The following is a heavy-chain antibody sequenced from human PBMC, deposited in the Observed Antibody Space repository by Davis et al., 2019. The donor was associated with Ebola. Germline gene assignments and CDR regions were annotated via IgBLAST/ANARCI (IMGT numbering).Heavy chain of an antibody. V-gene: IGHV4-59*01. CDR3: ARGIFPPGSDQ. Sequence: SETLSPTCTVPGDSMNNFYWNWIRQPPGKGLEWIGYISYSGSTNYNPSLKSRVTISVETSKNQFSLKLSSVTTADTAVYYCARGIFPPGSDQWGQGTLVTVSS. CDR1: GDSMNNFY. D-gene: IGHD2/OR15-2a*01. CDR2: ISYSGST. J-gene: IGHJ4*02.